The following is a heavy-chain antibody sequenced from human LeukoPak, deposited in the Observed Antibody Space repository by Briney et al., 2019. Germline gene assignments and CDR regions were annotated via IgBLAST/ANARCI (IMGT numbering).Heavy chain of an antibody. CDR1: GYTFTGYY. V-gene: IGHV1-2*02. CDR3: ARECRPGDCYSDY. D-gene: IGHD2-21*02. CDR2: INPNSGGT. J-gene: IGHJ4*02. Sequence: GASVKASCKASGYTFTGYYMHWVRQAPGQGLEWMGWINPNSGGTNYAQKFQGRVTMTRDTSISTAYMELSRLRSDDTAVYYCARECRPGDCYSDYWGQGTLVTVSS.